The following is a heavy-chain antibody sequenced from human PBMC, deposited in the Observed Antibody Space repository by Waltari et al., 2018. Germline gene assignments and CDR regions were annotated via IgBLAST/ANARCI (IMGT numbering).Heavy chain of an antibody. Sequence: QVQLQESGPGLVKPSETLSLTCTISGGSISSYYWSWIRQPPGKRLEWLGYISYTGSTNNNPSLKSRITMLVDTSKNQFSRRLTSVTAADTAVYYCARHYGSGTYPLDYWGQGTLVTISS. CDR1: GGSISSYY. CDR2: ISYTGST. D-gene: IGHD3-10*01. CDR3: ARHYGSGTYPLDY. J-gene: IGHJ4*02. V-gene: IGHV4-59*01.